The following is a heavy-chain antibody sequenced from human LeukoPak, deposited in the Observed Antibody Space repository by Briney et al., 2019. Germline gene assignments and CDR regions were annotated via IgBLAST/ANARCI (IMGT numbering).Heavy chain of an antibody. CDR2: IGTAGDT. J-gene: IGHJ6*02. D-gene: IGHD3-22*01. Sequence: PGGSLRPSCAASGVTLSSYAMSWARQAPGKGLEWVSAIGTAGDTYYPGSVKGRFTISRENAKNSLYLQMNSLRAEDTAVYYCARDHQPHYYDSSGYYYGMDVWGQGTTVTVSS. CDR1: GVTLSSYA. CDR3: ARDHQPHYYDSSGYYYGMDV. V-gene: IGHV3-13*01.